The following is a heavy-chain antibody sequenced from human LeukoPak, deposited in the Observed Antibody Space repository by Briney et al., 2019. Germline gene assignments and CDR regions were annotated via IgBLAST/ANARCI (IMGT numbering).Heavy chain of an antibody. CDR3: ARVARRDGYNWFDY. CDR1: GGSISSYY. CDR2: IYYSGST. Sequence: PSETLSLTCTVSGGSISSYYWSWIRQPPGKGLEWIGYIYYSGSTNYNPSLKSRVTISVDTSKNQFSLKLSSVTAADTAVYYCARVARRDGYNWFDYWGQGTLVTVSS. J-gene: IGHJ4*02. V-gene: IGHV4-59*01. D-gene: IGHD5-24*01.